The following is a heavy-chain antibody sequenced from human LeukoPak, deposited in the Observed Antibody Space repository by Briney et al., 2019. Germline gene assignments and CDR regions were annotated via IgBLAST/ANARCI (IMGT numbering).Heavy chain of an antibody. CDR3: ARPQGSSSWYTFDY. J-gene: IGHJ4*02. V-gene: IGHV4-34*01. Sequence: SSETLSLTCAVYGGSFSGYYWSWIRQPPGKGLEWIGEINHSGSTNYNPSLKSRVTISVDTSKNQFSLKLSSVTAADTAVYYCARPQGSSSWYTFDYWGQGTLVTVSS. CDR2: INHSGST. CDR1: GGSFSGYY. D-gene: IGHD6-13*01.